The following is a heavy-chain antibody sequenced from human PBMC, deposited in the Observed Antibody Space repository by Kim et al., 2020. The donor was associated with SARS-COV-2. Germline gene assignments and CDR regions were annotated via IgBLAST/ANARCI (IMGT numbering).Heavy chain of an antibody. V-gene: IGHV5-10-1*01. J-gene: IGHJ5*02. CDR3: ARHGRNRLLWFGEFPYWFDP. CDR1: GYSFTSYW. CDR2: IDPSDSYT. Sequence: GESLKISCKGSGYSFTSYWISWVRQMPGKGLEWMGRIDPSDSYTNYSPSFQGHVTISADKSISTAYLQWSSLKASDTAMYYCARHGRNRLLWFGEFPYWFDPWGQGTLVTVSS. D-gene: IGHD3-10*01.